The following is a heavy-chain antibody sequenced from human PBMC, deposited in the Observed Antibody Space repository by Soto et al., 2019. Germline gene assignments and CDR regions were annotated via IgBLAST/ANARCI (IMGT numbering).Heavy chain of an antibody. V-gene: IGHV3-30-3*01. CDR1: GFTFSSYA. CDR2: ISYDGSNK. Sequence: GGSLRLSCAASGFTFSSYAMHWVRQAPGKGLEWVAVISYDGSNKYYADSVKGRFTISRDNSKNTLYLQMNSLRAEDTAVYYCARDSSGWSLFDYWGQGTLVTVSS. CDR3: ARDSSGWSLFDY. J-gene: IGHJ4*02. D-gene: IGHD6-19*01.